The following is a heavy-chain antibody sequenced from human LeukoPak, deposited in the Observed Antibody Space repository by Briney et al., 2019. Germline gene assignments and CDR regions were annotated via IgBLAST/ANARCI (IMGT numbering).Heavy chain of an antibody. CDR1: GYTFTGYY. Sequence: ASAKVSCKASGYTFTGYYMHWVRQAPGQGLEWMGWINPNSGGTNYAQKFQGRVTMTRDTSISTAYMELSRLRSDDTAVYYCARGDRYCSGGSCYFDYWGQGTLVTVSS. D-gene: IGHD2-15*01. V-gene: IGHV1-2*02. J-gene: IGHJ4*02. CDR2: INPNSGGT. CDR3: ARGDRYCSGGSCYFDY.